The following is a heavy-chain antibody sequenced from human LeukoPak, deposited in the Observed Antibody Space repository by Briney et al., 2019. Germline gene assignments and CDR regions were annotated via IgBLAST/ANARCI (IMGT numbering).Heavy chain of an antibody. V-gene: IGHV3-23*01. Sequence: PGGSLRLSCAASGFTFSSHAMSWVRQAPGKGLEWVSAISGSGGSTYYADSVKGRFTISRDNSKNTLYLQMTSLRAEDTAVYYCAKDLTGIVVVPAAIRVFDYWGQGTLVTVSS. J-gene: IGHJ4*02. D-gene: IGHD2-2*01. CDR1: GFTFSSHA. CDR2: ISGSGGST. CDR3: AKDLTGIVVVPAAIRVFDY.